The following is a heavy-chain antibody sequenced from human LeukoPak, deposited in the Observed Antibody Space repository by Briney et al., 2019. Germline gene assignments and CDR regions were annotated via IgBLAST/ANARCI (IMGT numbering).Heavy chain of an antibody. J-gene: IGHJ4*02. V-gene: IGHV3-30*18. D-gene: IGHD1-26*01. CDR3: AKWAHSDFDY. CDR2: ISYDGSDK. Sequence: PGGSLRLSCAASGFTFSSYGMHWVRQAPGKGLEWVAVISYDGSDKYYADSVKGRFTISRDNSKNTLYLQMNSLRAEDTAVYYCAKWAHSDFDYWGQGTLVTVSS. CDR1: GFTFSSYG.